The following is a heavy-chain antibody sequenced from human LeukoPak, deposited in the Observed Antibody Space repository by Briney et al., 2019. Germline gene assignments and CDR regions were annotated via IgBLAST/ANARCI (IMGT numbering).Heavy chain of an antibody. CDR3: ARDRIQLWLPYGMDV. D-gene: IGHD5-18*01. CDR2: ISSSGSTI. V-gene: IGHV3-11*01. CDR1: GFTFSDNY. Sequence: GGSLRLSCAASGFTFSDNYMSWIRQAPGKGLEWVSYISSSGSTIYYADSVKGRFTISRDNAKNSLYLQMNSLRAEDTAVYYCARDRIQLWLPYGMDVWGQGTTVTVSS. J-gene: IGHJ6*02.